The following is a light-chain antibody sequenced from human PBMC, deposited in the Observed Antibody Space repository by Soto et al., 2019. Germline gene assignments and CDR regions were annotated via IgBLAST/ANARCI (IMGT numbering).Light chain of an antibody. Sequence: EIVVTQYPATLCVYHGERVTLSCRAGQSASGNLACYQQKPGQAPRLLIFGASTRATGIPARFSGSGSGTEFTLPISSLPSADFAVYYGQPYNNWLSITFGQGTRLEI. V-gene: IGKV3-15*01. CDR3: QPYNNWLSIT. J-gene: IGKJ5*01. CDR1: QSASGN. CDR2: GAS.